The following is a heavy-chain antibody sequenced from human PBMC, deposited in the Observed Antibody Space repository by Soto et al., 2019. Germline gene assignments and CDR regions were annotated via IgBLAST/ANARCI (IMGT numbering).Heavy chain of an antibody. D-gene: IGHD2-2*01. CDR2: ISSSSSYI. Sequence: GGSLRLSCAASGFTFSSYSMNWVRQAPGKGLEWVSSISSSSSYIYYADSVKGRFTISRDNAKNSLYLQMNSLRAEDTAVYYCARGQDIVVVPAAMGVEAFDIWGQGTMVTVSS. J-gene: IGHJ3*02. V-gene: IGHV3-21*01. CDR3: ARGQDIVVVPAAMGVEAFDI. CDR1: GFTFSSYS.